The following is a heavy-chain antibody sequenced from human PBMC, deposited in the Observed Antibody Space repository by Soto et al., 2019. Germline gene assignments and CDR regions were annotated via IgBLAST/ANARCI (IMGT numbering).Heavy chain of an antibody. CDR1: GFTFSGSA. CDR2: IRSKANSYAT. Sequence: GGSLRLSCAASGFTFSGSAMHWVRQASGKGLEWVGRIRSKANSYATAYAASVKGRFTISRDDSKNTAYLQMNSLKTEDTAVYYCTSSSTPYYYYDGMDVWGQGTTVTVSS. D-gene: IGHD6-6*01. J-gene: IGHJ6*02. V-gene: IGHV3-73*01. CDR3: TSSSTPYYYYDGMDV.